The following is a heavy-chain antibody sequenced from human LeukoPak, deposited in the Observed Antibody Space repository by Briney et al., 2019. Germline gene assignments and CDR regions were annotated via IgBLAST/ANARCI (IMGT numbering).Heavy chain of an antibody. CDR3: ARVTDPRYNWFDP. D-gene: IGHD2-21*02. CDR2: IHHSGST. CDR1: GGSFSGYY. J-gene: IGHJ5*02. Sequence: SETLSLTCTVYGGSFSGYYWTWIRQPPGKGPEWIGRIHHSGSTNYNPSLKSRVNMSVDTSKNQFSLRLNSVTAADTAVYYCARVTDPRYNWFDPWGQGTLVTVSS. V-gene: IGHV4-59*10.